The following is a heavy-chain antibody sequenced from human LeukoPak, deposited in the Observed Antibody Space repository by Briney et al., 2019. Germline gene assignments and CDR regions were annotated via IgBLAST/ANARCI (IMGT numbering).Heavy chain of an antibody. CDR2: IRSNGATE. V-gene: IGHV3-23*01. D-gene: IGHD1-1*01. Sequence: PGGSLRLSCAASGFSFSSFAMPWVRQAPGKGLEWVSTIRSNGATEYNADSVKGRFTISRDNSKNTVYLQMNSLRVEDTAIYYCARGQEFDDGVFDSWGQGTLVTVSS. CDR3: ARGQEFDDGVFDS. CDR1: GFSFSSFA. J-gene: IGHJ4*02.